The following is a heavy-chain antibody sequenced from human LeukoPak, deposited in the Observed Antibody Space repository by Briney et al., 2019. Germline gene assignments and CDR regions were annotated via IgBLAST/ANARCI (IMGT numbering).Heavy chain of an antibody. Sequence: SETLSLTCAVSGGSISSNNWWNWVRQPPGKGLEWIGEIYHSGSTNYNPPLKSRVTISVDKSRNQLFLKLNSVTAADTAVYYCARDLGSSTPSGVWGKGTTVTVSS. CDR3: ARDLGSSTPSGV. J-gene: IGHJ6*04. V-gene: IGHV4-4*02. D-gene: IGHD3-16*01. CDR2: IYHSGST. CDR1: GGSISSNNW.